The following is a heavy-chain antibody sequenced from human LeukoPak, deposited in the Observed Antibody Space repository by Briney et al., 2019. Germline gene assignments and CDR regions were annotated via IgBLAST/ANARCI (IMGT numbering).Heavy chain of an antibody. CDR2: FDPEDGET. D-gene: IGHD6-13*01. CDR3: ATPPLRVAAADTNWFDP. J-gene: IGHJ5*02. CDR1: GYTLTELS. V-gene: IGHV1-24*01. Sequence: GASVKVSCKVSGYTLTELSMHWVRQAPGKGLEWMGGFDPEDGETIYAQKFQGRVTMTEDTSTDTAYMELSSLRSEDTAVYYCATPPLRVAAADTNWFDPWGQGTLVTVSS.